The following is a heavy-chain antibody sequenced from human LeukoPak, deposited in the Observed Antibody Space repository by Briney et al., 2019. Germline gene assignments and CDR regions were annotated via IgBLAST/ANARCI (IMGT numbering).Heavy chain of an antibody. Sequence: PSETLSLTCSVSGDSIIGYYWGWIRQPPGKGLEWIGNIYYTGDTYYNSSLKSRVTISLDTSKNQFSLKVISMTAADTAAYYCAKSDGYGLIRICGRGTMVTVSS. CDR1: GDSIIGYY. CDR2: IYYTGDT. V-gene: IGHV4-39*07. CDR3: AKSDGYGLIRI. D-gene: IGHD3-10*01. J-gene: IGHJ3*02.